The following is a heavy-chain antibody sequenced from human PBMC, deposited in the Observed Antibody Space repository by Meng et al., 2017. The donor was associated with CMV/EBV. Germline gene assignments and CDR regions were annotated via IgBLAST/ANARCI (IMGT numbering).Heavy chain of an antibody. CDR1: EFTFSSYT. CDR2: ITPNSSYI. J-gene: IGHJ3*02. Sequence: GESLKISCAASEFTFSSYTMSWVRQAPGKGLEWVSSITPNSSYILYADSMKGRVTISRDNAKDSLYLQMNSLRAEDTAVYYCARIGLYSGRMYQLNAFDIWGQGTMVTVSS. CDR3: ARIGLYSGRMYQLNAFDI. D-gene: IGHD2-2*01. V-gene: IGHV3-21*06.